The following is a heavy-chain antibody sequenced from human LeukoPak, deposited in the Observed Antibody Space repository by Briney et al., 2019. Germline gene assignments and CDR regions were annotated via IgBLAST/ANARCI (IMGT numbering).Heavy chain of an antibody. CDR1: GGTFSSYA. CDR2: IIPIFGTA. Sequence: GTSVKVSCKASGGTFSSYAISWVRQAPGQGLEWMGGIIPIFGTANYAQKFQGRVTITADESTSTAYMELSSLRSEDTAVYYCARGLELGVYNWFDPWGQGTLVTVSS. D-gene: IGHD3-10*01. V-gene: IGHV1-69*13. CDR3: ARGLELGVYNWFDP. J-gene: IGHJ5*02.